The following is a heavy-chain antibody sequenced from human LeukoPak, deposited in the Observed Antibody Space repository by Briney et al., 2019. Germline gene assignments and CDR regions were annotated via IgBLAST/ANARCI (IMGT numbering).Heavy chain of an antibody. Sequence: GGSLRLSCAASGFTFSSYAMSWVRQAPGKGLEWVANIQQDGSEKYYVDSVKGRFTISRDNAKNSLYLQMNSLRAEDTAVYYCARAPAPVDYWGQGTLVTVSS. V-gene: IGHV3-7*01. CDR3: ARAPAPVDY. J-gene: IGHJ4*02. CDR1: GFTFSSYA. CDR2: IQQDGSEK.